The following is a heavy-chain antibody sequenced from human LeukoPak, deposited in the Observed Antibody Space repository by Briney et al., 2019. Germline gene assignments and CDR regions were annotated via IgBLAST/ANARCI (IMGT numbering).Heavy chain of an antibody. CDR1: GFTFSSYG. Sequence: SGGSLRLSCAASGFTFSSYGMHWVRQAPGMGLEWVAVVWSDGNTKYYADSLKGRFTISRDNSKSTLYLQMNSLRADDTAVYYCARDLGSGKNWFDPWGHGTLVTVSS. V-gene: IGHV3-33*01. CDR3: ARDLGSGKNWFDP. J-gene: IGHJ5*02. CDR2: VWSDGNTK. D-gene: IGHD3-10*01.